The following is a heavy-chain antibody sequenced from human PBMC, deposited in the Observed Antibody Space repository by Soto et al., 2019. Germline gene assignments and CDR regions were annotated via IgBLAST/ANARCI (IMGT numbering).Heavy chain of an antibody. J-gene: IGHJ4*02. CDR2: TNQDGSEK. CDR3: SGGVGDAI. Sequence: EDQLVESGGGLVQPGGSLRLTCAVSGFSFRSDWMNWVRQAPGKGLEWVAHTNQDGSEKYYLDSVKGRFTIFRDNAKNSLYLQMNSLRGEDTAVYYCSGGVGDAIWGPGTLVTVSS. D-gene: IGHD1-26*01. V-gene: IGHV3-7*04. CDR1: GFSFRSDW.